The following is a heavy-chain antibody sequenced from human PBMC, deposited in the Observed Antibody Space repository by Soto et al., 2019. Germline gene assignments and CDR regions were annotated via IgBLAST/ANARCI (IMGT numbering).Heavy chain of an antibody. CDR2: IYYSGST. CDR3: ARVSSITMVRGVIPYYYYGMDV. D-gene: IGHD3-10*01. V-gene: IGHV4-31*03. Sequence: SETLSLTCTVSGGSISSGGYYWSWIRQHPGKGLEWIGYIYYSGSTYYNPSLKSRVTISVDTSKNQFSLKLSSVTAADTAVYYCARVSSITMVRGVIPYYYYGMDVWGQGTTVTVSS. CDR1: GGSISSGGYY. J-gene: IGHJ6*02.